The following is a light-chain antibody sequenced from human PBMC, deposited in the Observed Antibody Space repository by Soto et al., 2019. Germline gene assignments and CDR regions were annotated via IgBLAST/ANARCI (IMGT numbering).Light chain of an antibody. Sequence: QSALTQPASVSGSPRQSITISCTGTSSDVGGYNYVYWYQQHPGKAPKLMIYDVSNRPSGVSNRFSGSKSGNTASLTIAGLQAEDEADYYCSSYTSRSTLVVFGGGTKLTVL. CDR1: SSDVGGYNY. CDR3: SSYTSRSTLVV. CDR2: DVS. J-gene: IGLJ2*01. V-gene: IGLV2-14*01.